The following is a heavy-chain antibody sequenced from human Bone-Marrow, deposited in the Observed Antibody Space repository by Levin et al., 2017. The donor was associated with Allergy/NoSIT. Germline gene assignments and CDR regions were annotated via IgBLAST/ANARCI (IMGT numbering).Heavy chain of an antibody. CDR1: GFTFSNYA. Sequence: PGGSLRLSCAASGFTFSNYAMSWVRQAPGKGLEWVSGISGSGDSTYDGDSVKGRFTISRDNSKNTLYLQMNSLRAEHPAVYYCAKARDFSGSYTLGNWGQGTLVTVSS. CDR2: ISGSGDST. V-gene: IGHV3-23*01. D-gene: IGHD3-10*01. CDR3: AKARDFSGSYTLGN. J-gene: IGHJ4*02.